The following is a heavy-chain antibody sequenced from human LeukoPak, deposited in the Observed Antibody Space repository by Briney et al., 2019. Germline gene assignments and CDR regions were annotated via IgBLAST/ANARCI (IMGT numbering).Heavy chain of an antibody. Sequence: GGSLGLSCAASGFTFSNYRMNWVRQAPGMGLEWVSSISGGSGYIYYADSVKGRFTISRDNAKNSLYLQMNSLRAEDTAAYYCARFSGYNSFDFWGQGTLVTVSS. CDR1: GFTFSNYR. CDR2: ISGGSGYI. D-gene: IGHD5-12*01. J-gene: IGHJ4*02. CDR3: ARFSGYNSFDF. V-gene: IGHV3-21*01.